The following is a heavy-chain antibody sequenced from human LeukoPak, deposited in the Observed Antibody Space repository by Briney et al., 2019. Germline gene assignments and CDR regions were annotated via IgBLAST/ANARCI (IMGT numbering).Heavy chain of an antibody. D-gene: IGHD5-24*01. CDR3: ARVVEMANDY. CDR1: GFTFSSYA. CDR2: ISGSGGST. Sequence: GGSLRLSCAASGFTFSSYAMSWVRQAPGKGLEWVSAISGSGGSTYYADSVKGRFTISRDNSKNTLYLQMNSLKTEDTAMYYCARVVEMANDYWGQGTLVTVSS. J-gene: IGHJ4*02. V-gene: IGHV3-23*01.